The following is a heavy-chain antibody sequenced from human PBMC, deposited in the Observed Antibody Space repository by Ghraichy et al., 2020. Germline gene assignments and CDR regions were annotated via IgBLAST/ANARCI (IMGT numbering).Heavy chain of an antibody. V-gene: IGHV1-18*04. CDR1: GYTFTSYG. Sequence: ASVKVSCKASGYTFTSYGITWVRQAPGQGLEWMGWISTYDGNTNYAQNLQGRVTMTTDTSTTTAYMELMSLRSDDTAVYYCARGYCSGGSCRHFDYWGQGTLVTVSS. CDR3: ARGYCSGGSCRHFDY. D-gene: IGHD2-15*01. J-gene: IGHJ4*02. CDR2: ISTYDGNT.